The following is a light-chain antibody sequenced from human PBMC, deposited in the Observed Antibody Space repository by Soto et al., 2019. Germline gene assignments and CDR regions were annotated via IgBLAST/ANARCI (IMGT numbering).Light chain of an antibody. Sequence: EQGMRQAPATTVVSARGRDLRFRRASQGISTLLAWYQQKPGQAPRLLIYAASTRAAGIPARFSGSGSGTDFTLTISSLQSEDFAVYYCQQYNNWPPITFGQGTRLEIK. CDR2: AAS. CDR3: QQYNNWPPIT. V-gene: IGKV3-15*01. CDR1: QGISTL. J-gene: IGKJ5*01.